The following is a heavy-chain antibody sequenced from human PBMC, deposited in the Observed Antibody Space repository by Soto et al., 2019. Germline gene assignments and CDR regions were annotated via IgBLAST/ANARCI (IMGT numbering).Heavy chain of an antibody. CDR3: ARGGSRDILTGYSYYGLDV. V-gene: IGHV3-33*01. J-gene: IGHJ6*02. Sequence: QVQLVESGGGVVQPGRSLRLSCAASGFTFSSYGMHWVRQAPGKGRAWVAVIWYDGSNKYYADSVKGRFTISRDNSKNTLYLQMNSLRAEDTAVYYCARGGSRDILTGYSYYGLDVLGQGTTVTVSS. D-gene: IGHD3-9*01. CDR2: IWYDGSNK. CDR1: GFTFSSYG.